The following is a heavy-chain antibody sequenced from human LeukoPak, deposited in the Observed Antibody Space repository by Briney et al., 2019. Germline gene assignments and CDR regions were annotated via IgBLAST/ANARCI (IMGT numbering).Heavy chain of an antibody. V-gene: IGHV3-9*01. D-gene: IGHD2-2*01. CDR2: ISWNSGSI. J-gene: IGHJ4*02. CDR3: AKVGLGYCSSTSCPGGGYYFDY. CDR1: GFTFDDYA. Sequence: GRSLRLSCAASGFTFDDYAMHWVRQAPGKGLEWVSGISWNSGSIGYADSVKGRFTISRDNAKNSLYLQMNSLRAEDTALYYCAKVGLGYCSSTSCPGGGYYFDYWGQGTLVTVSS.